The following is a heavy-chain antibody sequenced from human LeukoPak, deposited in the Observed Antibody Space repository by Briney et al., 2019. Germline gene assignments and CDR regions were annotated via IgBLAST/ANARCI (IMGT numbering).Heavy chain of an antibody. CDR3: AREQRWLQSLDY. V-gene: IGHV4-61*02. J-gene: IGHJ4*02. D-gene: IGHD5-24*01. CDR2: IHTSGAT. Sequence: SQTLSLTCTVSGGSISNGNSYWNWIRQPAGKGLERIGRIHTSGATNYNPSLKSRVTISVDTSKNQFSLNLNSVTAADTAVYYCAREQRWLQSLDYWGQGNLVTVSS. CDR1: GGSISNGNSY.